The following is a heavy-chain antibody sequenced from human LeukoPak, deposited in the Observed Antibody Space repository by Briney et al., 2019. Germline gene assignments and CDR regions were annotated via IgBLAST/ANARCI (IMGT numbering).Heavy chain of an antibody. J-gene: IGHJ3*02. Sequence: ASVKVSCKASGGTFSSYGISWVRQAPGQGLEWMGWSSTFNGNRYYPPKLQDRVTMTTDTSTTTAYMELRSLTSDDTAVYYCARDLEGYGDSPDIWGQGTLVTVSS. D-gene: IGHD4-17*01. CDR2: SSTFNGNR. CDR1: GGTFSSYG. V-gene: IGHV1-18*01. CDR3: ARDLEGYGDSPDI.